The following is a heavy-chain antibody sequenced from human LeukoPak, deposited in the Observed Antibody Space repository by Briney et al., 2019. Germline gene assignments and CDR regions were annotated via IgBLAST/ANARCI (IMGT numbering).Heavy chain of an antibody. CDR1: GFTFSSYS. CDR3: AKAAEQLVRCDY. CDR2: ISSSSSYI. J-gene: IGHJ4*02. Sequence: GGSLRLSCAASGFTFSSYSMNWVRQAPGKGLEWVSSISSSSSYIYYADSVKGRFTISRDNAKNSLYLQMNSLRAEDTAVYYCAKAAEQLVRCDYWGQGTLVTVSS. V-gene: IGHV3-21*01. D-gene: IGHD6-6*01.